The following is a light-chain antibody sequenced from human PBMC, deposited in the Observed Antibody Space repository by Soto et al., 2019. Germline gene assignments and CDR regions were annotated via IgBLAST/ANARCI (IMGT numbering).Light chain of an antibody. V-gene: IGLV2-23*01. CDR1: SSDVGNYNL. CDR2: EGS. Sequence: QSVLTQPPSASGSPGQSVTISCTGTSSDVGNYNLVSWYQQHPGKAPKLMIYEGSKRPSGVSNRFSGSKSGNTASLTISGLQAEDEADYYCCSYAGSSLYVFGTGTKLTVL. CDR3: CSYAGSSLYV. J-gene: IGLJ1*01.